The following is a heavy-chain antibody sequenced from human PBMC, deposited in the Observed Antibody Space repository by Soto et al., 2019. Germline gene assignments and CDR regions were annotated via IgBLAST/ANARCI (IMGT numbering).Heavy chain of an antibody. CDR1: GFTFSSYW. J-gene: IGHJ4*02. CDR2: IHFDGSTT. V-gene: IGHV3-74*01. CDR3: ARDAYISGYYQFDY. D-gene: IGHD6-19*01. Sequence: GGSLRLSCAASGFTFSSYWMHWVRQVPGKGLVWVSRIHFDGSTTHYADSVKGRFTISRDNAKNTLSLQMNSLRAEDTSVYYCARDAYISGYYQFDYWGQGTLVTVSS.